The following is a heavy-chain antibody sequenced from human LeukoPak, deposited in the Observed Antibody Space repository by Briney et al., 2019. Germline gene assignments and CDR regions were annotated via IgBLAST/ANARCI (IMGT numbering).Heavy chain of an antibody. CDR1: GGSISSYY. Sequence: WETLSLTCTVSGGSISSYYWSWIRQPPGKGLEWIGYIYYSGSTNYNPSLKSRVTISVDTSKNQFSLKLSSVTAADTAVYYCATISPPVDYWGQGSLVTVSS. V-gene: IGHV4-59*01. D-gene: IGHD2-2*02. CDR3: ATISPPVDY. CDR2: IYYSGST. J-gene: IGHJ4*02.